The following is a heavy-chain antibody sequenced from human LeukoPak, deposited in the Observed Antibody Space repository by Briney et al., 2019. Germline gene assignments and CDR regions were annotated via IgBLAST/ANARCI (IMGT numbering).Heavy chain of an antibody. CDR2: ISSSSYI. CDR1: GFTFSSYS. V-gene: IGHV3-21*01. CDR3: ARVGDGDTDDY. Sequence: PGGSLRLSCAASGFTFSSYSMNWVRQAPGKGLEWVSSISSSSYIYYADSVKGRFTISRDNAKNSLYLQMNSLRAEDTAVYYCARVGDGDTDDYWGQGTLVTVSS. J-gene: IGHJ4*02. D-gene: IGHD4-17*01.